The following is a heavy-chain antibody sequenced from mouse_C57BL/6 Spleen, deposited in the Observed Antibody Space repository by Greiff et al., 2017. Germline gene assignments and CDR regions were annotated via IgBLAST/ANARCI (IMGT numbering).Heavy chain of an antibody. V-gene: IGHV1-85*01. Sequence: QVQLKQSGPELVKPGASVKLSCKASGYTFTSYDINWVKQRPGQGLEWIGWIYPRDGSTKYNEKFKGQATLTVDTSSSTAYMELHSLTSEDSAVYFCARWGNGNPFYAMDYWGQGTSVTVSS. D-gene: IGHD2-1*01. CDR3: ARWGNGNPFYAMDY. CDR2: IYPRDGST. J-gene: IGHJ4*01. CDR1: GYTFTSYD.